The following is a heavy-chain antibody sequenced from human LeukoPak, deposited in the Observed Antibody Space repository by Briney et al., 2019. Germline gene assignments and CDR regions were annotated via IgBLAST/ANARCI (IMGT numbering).Heavy chain of an antibody. CDR3: ARLTADGRLYFVD. CDR2: IWYDGSNK. V-gene: IGHV3-33*01. D-gene: IGHD6-13*01. J-gene: IGHJ4*02. Sequence: PGRSLRLSCAASGFTFSSYGMHWVRQAPGKGLEWVAVIWYDGSNKYYADSVKGRFSISRDNSKNTLFLQMNSLRAEDTAVYYCARLTADGRLYFVDWGPGTLVTVSS. CDR1: GFTFSSYG.